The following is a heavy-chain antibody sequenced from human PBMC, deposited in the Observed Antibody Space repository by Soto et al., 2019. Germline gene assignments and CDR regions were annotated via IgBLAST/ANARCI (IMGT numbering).Heavy chain of an antibody. D-gene: IGHD6-13*01. Sequence: GGSLRLSCAASGFTFDDYAMHWVRQAPGKGLEWVSGISWNSGSIGYADSVKGRFTISRDNAKNSLYLQMNSLRAEDTALYYCAKDKEQLVMHAFDIWGQGTMVTVSS. CDR1: GFTFDDYA. J-gene: IGHJ3*02. V-gene: IGHV3-9*01. CDR3: AKDKEQLVMHAFDI. CDR2: ISWNSGSI.